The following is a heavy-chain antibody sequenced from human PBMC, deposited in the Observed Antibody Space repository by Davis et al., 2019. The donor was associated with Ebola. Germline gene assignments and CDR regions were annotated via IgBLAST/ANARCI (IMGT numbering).Heavy chain of an antibody. Sequence: GESLKISCATSGFTFSSCWMHWVRQAPGKGLVWVSRINGDGSSTNYADSVKGRFTISRDNAKSTLYLQVNSLRAEDTAVYYCVRGGRYSYGAFDYSGQGTLVTVSS. CDR2: INGDGSST. CDR1: GFTFSSCW. V-gene: IGHV3-74*01. CDR3: VRGGRYSYGAFDY. J-gene: IGHJ4*02. D-gene: IGHD5-18*01.